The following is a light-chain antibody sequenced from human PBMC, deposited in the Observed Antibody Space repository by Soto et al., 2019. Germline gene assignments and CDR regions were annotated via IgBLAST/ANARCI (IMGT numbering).Light chain of an antibody. CDR1: QSVSNN. J-gene: IGKJ2*01. Sequence: EIVMTQSPATLSVSPGERATLSCRASQSVSNNLAWYQQKPGQAPRLLIYGASTRASGIPARFSGSGSGTEFTLPIGSLQSEDFAVYYCQQYNDWPPYTFGQGTKLEIK. CDR3: QQYNDWPPYT. CDR2: GAS. V-gene: IGKV3-15*01.